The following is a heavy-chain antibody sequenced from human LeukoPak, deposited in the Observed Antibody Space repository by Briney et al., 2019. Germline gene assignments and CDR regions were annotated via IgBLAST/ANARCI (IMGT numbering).Heavy chain of an antibody. V-gene: IGHV1-8*01. CDR1: GYTFTSYD. Sequence: GASVKVSCKASGYTFTSYDINWVRQATGQGLEWMGWMNPNSGNTGYAQKFQGRVTMTRNTSISTAYKELSSLRSEDTAVYYCARVIRGYSGYDPDYWGQGTLVTVSS. CDR2: MNPNSGNT. J-gene: IGHJ4*02. D-gene: IGHD5-12*01. CDR3: ARVIRGYSGYDPDY.